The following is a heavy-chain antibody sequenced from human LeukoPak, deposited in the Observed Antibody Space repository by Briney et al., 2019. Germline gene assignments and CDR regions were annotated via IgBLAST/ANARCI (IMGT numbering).Heavy chain of an antibody. CDR3: AKATTRFLEWLSGGHYFDY. V-gene: IGHV3-9*03. Sequence: GRSLRLSCAASGFTFDDYAMHWVRQAPGKGLEWVSGISWNSGSIGYADSVKGRFTISRDNAKNSLYLQMNSLRAEDMALYYCAKATTRFLEWLSGGHYFDYWGQGTLVTVSS. CDR1: GFTFDDYA. D-gene: IGHD3-3*01. CDR2: ISWNSGSI. J-gene: IGHJ4*02.